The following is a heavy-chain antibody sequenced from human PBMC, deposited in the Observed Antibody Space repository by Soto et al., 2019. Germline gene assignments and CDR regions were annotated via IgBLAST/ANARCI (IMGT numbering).Heavy chain of an antibody. V-gene: IGHV3-73*01. CDR2: IRSKANSYAT. CDR3: TRHEPALDKFDP. Sequence: PGGSLRLSCAASGFPFSGSAMHWVRQASGKGLEWVGRIRSKANSYATAYAASVKGRFTISRDDSKNTAYLQMNSLKTEDTAVYYCTRHEPALDKFDPWGQGTLVTVSS. CDR1: GFPFSGSA. D-gene: IGHD2-2*03. J-gene: IGHJ5*02.